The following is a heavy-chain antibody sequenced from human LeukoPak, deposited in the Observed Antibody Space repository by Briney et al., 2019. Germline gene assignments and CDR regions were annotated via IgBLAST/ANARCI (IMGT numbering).Heavy chain of an antibody. J-gene: IGHJ5*02. V-gene: IGHV1-69*04. CDR3: ARDDMYSSSWHWFDP. D-gene: IGHD6-13*01. CDR2: IIPILGIA. Sequence: SVKVSCKASGGTFSSYAISWVRQAPGQGLEWMGRIIPILGIANYAQKFQGRVTITADKSTSTAYMELSSLRSEDTAVYYCARDDMYSSSWHWFDPWGQGTLVTVSS. CDR1: GGTFSSYA.